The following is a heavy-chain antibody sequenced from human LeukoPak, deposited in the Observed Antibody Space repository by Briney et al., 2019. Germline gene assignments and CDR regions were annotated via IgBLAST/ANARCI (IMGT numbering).Heavy chain of an antibody. CDR2: INPSGAST. CDR3: ARVAAAGFAYDKFDP. V-gene: IGHV1-46*01. J-gene: IGHJ5*02. Sequence: ASVKVSCKALGYTFTDHYFHWLRQAPGQGLEWMGIINPSGASTNYAQKFQGRVNMTRDTSTNTVYMELGSLRSEDTAVYYCARVAAAGFAYDKFDPWGQGTLVTVSS. CDR1: GYTFTDHY. D-gene: IGHD6-13*01.